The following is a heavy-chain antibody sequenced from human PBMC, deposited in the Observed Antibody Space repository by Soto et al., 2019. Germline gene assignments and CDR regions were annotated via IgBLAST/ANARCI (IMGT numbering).Heavy chain of an antibody. CDR1: GGTFSSYA. V-gene: IGHV1-69*13. J-gene: IGHJ4*02. CDR3: ARTVVGPYYFDY. Sequence: SVKVSCKASGGTFSSYAISWVRQAPGQGPEWMGGIIPIFGTANYAQKFQGRVTITADESTSTAYMELSSLRSEDTAVYYCARTVVGPYYFDYWGQGTLVTVSS. CDR2: IIPIFGTA. D-gene: IGHD2-15*01.